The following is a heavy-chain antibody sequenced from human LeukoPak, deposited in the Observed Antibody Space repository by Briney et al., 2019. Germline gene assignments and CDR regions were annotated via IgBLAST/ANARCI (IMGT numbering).Heavy chain of an antibody. CDR2: ISGSGGST. Sequence: GGSLRLSCAASGFTFSSDAMSWVRQAPGKGLEWVSAISGSGGSTYYADSVKGRFTISRDNSKNTLYLQMNSLRAEDTAVYYCAKDPNSSGWYSPNWFDPWGQGTLVTVSS. D-gene: IGHD6-19*01. V-gene: IGHV3-23*01. CDR1: GFTFSSDA. J-gene: IGHJ5*02. CDR3: AKDPNSSGWYSPNWFDP.